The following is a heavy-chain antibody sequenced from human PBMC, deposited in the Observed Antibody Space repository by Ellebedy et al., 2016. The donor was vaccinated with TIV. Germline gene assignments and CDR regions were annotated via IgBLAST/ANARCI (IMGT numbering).Heavy chain of an antibody. V-gene: IGHV1-69*04. CDR1: GGTFSSYG. J-gene: IGHJ4*02. D-gene: IGHD5-18*01. CDR2: VIPILGRP. CDR3: ATDSRYSYGYRFNF. Sequence: ASVKVSCKASGGTFSSYGINWVRQASGQGLEWMGRVIPILGRPDYAQNFQGRVTIYADKSTGTPYLELSTLRSEDTAVYYCATDSRYSYGYRFNFWGQGTLVIVSS.